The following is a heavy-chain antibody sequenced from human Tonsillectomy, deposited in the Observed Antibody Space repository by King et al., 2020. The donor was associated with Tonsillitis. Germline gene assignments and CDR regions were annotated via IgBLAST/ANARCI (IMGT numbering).Heavy chain of an antibody. D-gene: IGHD6-13*01. Sequence: VQLVESGGGLVQPGGSLRLSCAASGFTFSSYALSWVRQAPGKGLEWVSIIYSGGTSTYYADSVKGRFTISRDNSKNTLYLQMNSLRAEETAVYYCAKDQRGIGAAEDAFDIWGQGTMVTVSS. CDR3: AKDQRGIGAAEDAFDI. CDR2: IYSGGTST. J-gene: IGHJ3*02. V-gene: IGHV3-23*03. CDR1: GFTFSSYA.